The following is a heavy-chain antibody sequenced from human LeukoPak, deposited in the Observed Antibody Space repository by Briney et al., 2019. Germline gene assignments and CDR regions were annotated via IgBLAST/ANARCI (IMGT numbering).Heavy chain of an antibody. J-gene: IGHJ4*02. CDR3: ARADLSGSYFHPHFLDY. V-gene: IGHV3-21*01. D-gene: IGHD1-26*01. CDR2: ISDSSSYI. CDR1: GFTFTKYA. Sequence: GGTLRLSCAASGFTFTKYAMSWVRQAPGKGLEWVSSISDSSSYIYYADSVRGRFTISRDNAKNSLYLQMNSLRAEDTAMYYCARADLSGSYFHPHFLDYWGQGTLVTVSS.